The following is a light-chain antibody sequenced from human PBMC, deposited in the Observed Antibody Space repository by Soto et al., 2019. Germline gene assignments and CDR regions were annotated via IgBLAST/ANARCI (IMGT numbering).Light chain of an antibody. J-gene: IGKJ2*01. CDR2: DAS. Sequence: EIVLTQSPSTLSLSPVEIATLSCRASQSVSSYLAWYQQKPGQAPRLLIYDASTRATGIPPRFSGGGSGTEFTVTISSLQSEDFAIYYCQQYDIWPPYTFGQGTKVDIK. CDR1: QSVSSY. V-gene: IGKV3-15*01. CDR3: QQYDIWPPYT.